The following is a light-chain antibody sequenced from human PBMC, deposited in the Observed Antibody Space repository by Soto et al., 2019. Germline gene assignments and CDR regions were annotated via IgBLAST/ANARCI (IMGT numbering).Light chain of an antibody. CDR1: QGVSNY. Sequence: DIQMTQSPSSLSASVGDRVTITCRASQGVSNYLAWYQQKPGKVPKVLIYAASTLQSGVPSRFSGSGSGTEFTLTISSLQPEDVATYYCQKYNSAPWTFGQWTKVEIK. V-gene: IGKV1-27*01. CDR2: AAS. J-gene: IGKJ1*01. CDR3: QKYNSAPWT.